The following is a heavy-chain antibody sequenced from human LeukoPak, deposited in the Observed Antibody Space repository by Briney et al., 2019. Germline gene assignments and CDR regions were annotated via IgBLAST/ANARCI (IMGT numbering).Heavy chain of an antibody. V-gene: IGHV4-38-2*02. Sequence: SETLSLTCVVSGFSINSGHYWGWIRQPPGKGLECIGNIHPSGTTFFNSSLNSRVTMSIDTSKNQFSLKLTSVTAADTAVYYCAREVERRIVNWGQGILVTVSS. CDR3: AREVERRIVN. D-gene: IGHD1-1*01. J-gene: IGHJ4*01. CDR1: GFSINSGHY. CDR2: IHPSGTT.